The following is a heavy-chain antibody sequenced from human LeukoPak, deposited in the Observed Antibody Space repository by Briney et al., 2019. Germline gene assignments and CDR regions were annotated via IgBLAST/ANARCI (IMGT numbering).Heavy chain of an antibody. CDR1: GFTFSSYA. J-gene: IGHJ3*02. V-gene: IGHV3-48*03. CDR2: ISSSSSNYI. Sequence: GGSLRLSCAASGFTFSSYAMNWVRQAPGKGLEWVSYISSSSSNYIYYADSVKGRFTISRDNTKNSLYLRMNSLRAEDTAVYYCARSRGAFDIWGQGTLVTVSS. CDR3: ARSRGAFDI.